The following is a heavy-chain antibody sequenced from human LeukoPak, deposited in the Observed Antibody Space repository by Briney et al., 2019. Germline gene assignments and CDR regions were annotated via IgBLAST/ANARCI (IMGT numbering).Heavy chain of an antibody. CDR3: ARVITSTGTFDP. J-gene: IGHJ5*02. CDR2: IIPIFGTA. D-gene: IGHD3-9*01. V-gene: IGHV1-69*05. Sequence: ASVKVSCKASGGTFSSYAISWMRQAPGQGLELMGGIIPIFGTANYAQKFQGRVTITTDESTSKAYMELSSLRSEDTAVYYCARVITSTGTFDPWGQGTLVTVSS. CDR1: GGTFSSYA.